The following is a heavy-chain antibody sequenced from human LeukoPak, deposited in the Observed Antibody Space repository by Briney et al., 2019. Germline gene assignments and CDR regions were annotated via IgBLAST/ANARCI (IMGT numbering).Heavy chain of an antibody. CDR1: GGSINSYY. Sequence: SETLSLTCTVSGGSINSYYWTWIRQPAGKGLEWIGRIHINGNTNYSPSLKSRVTMSVDTSKNQSSLKLSSVTAADTAVYYCARESVAVSDFDYWGQGTLVTVSS. CDR2: IHINGNT. J-gene: IGHJ4*02. CDR3: ARESVAVSDFDY. D-gene: IGHD6-19*01. V-gene: IGHV4-4*07.